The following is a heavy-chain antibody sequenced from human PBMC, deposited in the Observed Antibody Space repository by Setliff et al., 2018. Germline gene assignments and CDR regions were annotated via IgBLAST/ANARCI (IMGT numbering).Heavy chain of an antibody. CDR1: GDSISDISYY. CDR3: ARGSYYDSSGYSPDFFDY. J-gene: IGHJ4*02. Sequence: PSETLSLTCTISGDSISDISYYWGFIRQSPGKGPEWIGSIYYSGTAYYNPSLESRVTMFVDTSKNQFSLKLSSVTPADTAVYYCARGSYYDSSGYSPDFFDYWGQGTLVTVSS. V-gene: IGHV4-39*07. D-gene: IGHD3-22*01. CDR2: IYYSGTA.